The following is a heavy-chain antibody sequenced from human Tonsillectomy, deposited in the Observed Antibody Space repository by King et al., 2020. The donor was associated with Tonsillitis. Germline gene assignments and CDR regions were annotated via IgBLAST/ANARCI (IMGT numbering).Heavy chain of an antibody. Sequence: QLQESGPGLVKPSQTLSLTCTVSGGSISSGSYYWSWIRQPAGKGLEWIGRIYTSGSTNYNPSLKSRVTISVDTSKNQFSLKLSSLTAADTAVYYCARRSRGSGAFDIWGQGTMVTVSS. CDR3: ARRSRGSGAFDI. CDR2: IYTSGST. J-gene: IGHJ3*02. D-gene: IGHD3-10*01. V-gene: IGHV4-61*02. CDR1: GGSISSGSYY.